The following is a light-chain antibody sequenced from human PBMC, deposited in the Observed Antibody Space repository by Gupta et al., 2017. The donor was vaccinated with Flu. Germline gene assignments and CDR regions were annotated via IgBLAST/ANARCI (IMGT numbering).Light chain of an antibody. J-gene: IGKJ1*01. CDR3: QQFGCLPWT. V-gene: IGKV3-20*01. CDR1: QSVDNSH. CDR2: GAS. Sequence: EIVLKQSPGTLSLSPGERATLSCRASQSVDNSHLAWYQQKPGQAPRLLIYGASNRATGIPYRFSGSGSGTDFTLIISRLEPEDFAVYYCQQFGCLPWTFGQGTKVEIK.